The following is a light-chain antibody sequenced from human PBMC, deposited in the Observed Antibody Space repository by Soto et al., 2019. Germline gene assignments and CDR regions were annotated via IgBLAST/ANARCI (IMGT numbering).Light chain of an antibody. Sequence: EIVLTQSPATLSLSPGERATLSCRASQSVSSYLAWYQQKPGQAPRLLIYDASHRATGIPATFSGSGSATDFTLTISSLEPEDFAVYYCQQRSNLPPYTFGQGTKLEIK. CDR2: DAS. V-gene: IGKV3-11*01. CDR1: QSVSSY. CDR3: QQRSNLPPYT. J-gene: IGKJ2*01.